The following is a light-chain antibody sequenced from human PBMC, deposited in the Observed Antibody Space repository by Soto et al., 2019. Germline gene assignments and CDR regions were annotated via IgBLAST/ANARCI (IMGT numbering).Light chain of an antibody. Sequence: DIQMTQSPSSVSASVGDRVTITCRASQVISSWLVWYQQKPGKAPKLLIYKASTLQSGVPSRFSGSASETEFTLTISSLQPEDFATYYCQQYNSYPRTFGGGTKVEIK. V-gene: IGKV1-12*01. CDR2: KAS. CDR1: QVISSW. CDR3: QQYNSYPRT. J-gene: IGKJ4*01.